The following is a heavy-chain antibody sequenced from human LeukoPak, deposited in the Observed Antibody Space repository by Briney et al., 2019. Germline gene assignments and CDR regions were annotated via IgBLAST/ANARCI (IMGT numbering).Heavy chain of an antibody. Sequence: PGGSLRLSCAASGFTFSSYGMHWVRQAPGKGLEWVAVIWYDGSNKYYGDSVKGRFTISRDNSKNTLYLQMNRLRAEDTAVYYCARDHYMQWPRGAFDIWGQGTMVTVSS. V-gene: IGHV3-33*08. D-gene: IGHD6-19*01. CDR2: IWYDGSNK. CDR1: GFTFSSYG. CDR3: ARDHYMQWPRGAFDI. J-gene: IGHJ3*02.